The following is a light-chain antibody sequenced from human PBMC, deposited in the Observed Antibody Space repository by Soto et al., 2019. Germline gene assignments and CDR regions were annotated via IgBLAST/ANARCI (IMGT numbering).Light chain of an antibody. CDR3: QQYYNVPST. Sequence: DILITQTQSSLCASVGDRVTITFQASQDIGNYLNWYQQRPGKAPKLLILDASSLDTGVPSRFSGSGSGTDFTFTISSLQSEDIATYYCQQYYNVPSTFGQGTRLEI. CDR1: QDIGNY. CDR2: DAS. V-gene: IGKV1-33*01. J-gene: IGKJ5*01.